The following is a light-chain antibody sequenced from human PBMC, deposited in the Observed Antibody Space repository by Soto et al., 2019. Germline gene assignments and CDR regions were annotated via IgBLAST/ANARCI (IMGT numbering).Light chain of an antibody. CDR3: QLWRT. CDR1: QSVSSSY. J-gene: IGKJ3*01. Sequence: EIVLTQSPGTLSLSPGERATLSCRASQSVSSSYLAWYQQKSGQAPRLLIYGASSRATGIPDRFSGSGSGTDFTLTISRLEPEDFSVYYCQLWRTFGPGTKVDIK. V-gene: IGKV3-20*01. CDR2: GAS.